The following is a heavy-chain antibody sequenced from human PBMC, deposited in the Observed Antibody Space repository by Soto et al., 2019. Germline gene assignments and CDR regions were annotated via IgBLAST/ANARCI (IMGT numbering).Heavy chain of an antibody. J-gene: IGHJ4*02. CDR2: VHHEGNA. Sequence: SQTRSCTGFVSGCGVRSTNFCGRLRQPPGTGLEWIGSVHHEGNAYYPPSVVGRVTLSVDTANNQFPLCLRSVTAEDPATADCGRIIGDNRVDSWGQGILVSVSS. CDR3: GRIIGDNRVDS. D-gene: IGHD2-21*01. CDR1: GCGVRSTNF. V-gene: IGHV4-38-2*01.